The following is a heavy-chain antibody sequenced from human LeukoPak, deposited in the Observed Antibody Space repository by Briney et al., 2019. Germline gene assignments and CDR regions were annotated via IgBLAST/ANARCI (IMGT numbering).Heavy chain of an antibody. V-gene: IGHV4-34*01. Sequence: SETLSLTCAVYGVSFSGYYWSWIRQPPGKGLEWIGEINHSGSTNYNPSLKSRVTISVDTSKNQFSLKLSSVTAADTAVYYCARGDLYYDFWSGYGYYFDYWGQGTLVTVSS. CDR1: GVSFSGYY. J-gene: IGHJ4*02. CDR3: ARGDLYYDFWSGYGYYFDY. CDR2: INHSGST. D-gene: IGHD3-3*01.